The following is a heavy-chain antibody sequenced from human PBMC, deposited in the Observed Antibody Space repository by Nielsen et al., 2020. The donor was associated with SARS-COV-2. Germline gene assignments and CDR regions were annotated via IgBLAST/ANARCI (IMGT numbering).Heavy chain of an antibody. Sequence: GESLKISCAVSGFTFSDYYMSWVRQAPGKGLEWVSYITSSSTYTNYADSVKGRFTISRDNAKNSLSLQMHSLRAEDTAVYYCAREGRKLPLDYWGQGTLVTVSS. V-gene: IGHV3-11*05. CDR1: GFTFSDYY. CDR3: AREGRKLPLDY. CDR2: ITSSSTYT. D-gene: IGHD5-24*01. J-gene: IGHJ4*02.